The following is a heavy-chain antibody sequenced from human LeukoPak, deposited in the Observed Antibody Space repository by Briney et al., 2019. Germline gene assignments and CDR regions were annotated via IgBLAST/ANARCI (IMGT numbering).Heavy chain of an antibody. CDR2: ISRNGGST. Sequence: GGSLRLSCAASGFTFSTYDMHWVRQAPGKGLPYVSAISRNGGSTYYADSVKGRFTISRDNSKNTLYLQMGSLRAEDMAVYYCARRDSTGYLDYWGQGTLVTVSS. J-gene: IGHJ4*02. V-gene: IGHV3-64*02. CDR3: ARRDSTGYLDY. CDR1: GFTFSTYD. D-gene: IGHD3-22*01.